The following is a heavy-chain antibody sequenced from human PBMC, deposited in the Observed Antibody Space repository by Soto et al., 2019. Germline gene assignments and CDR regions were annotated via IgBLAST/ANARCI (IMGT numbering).Heavy chain of an antibody. D-gene: IGHD1-26*01. Sequence: QVQLQESGPGLVKPSETLSLTCTVSGGSISSYYWSWIRQPPGKGLEWIGYIYSSGSTNYNPSLTSRVRITVDTAKNKFSLKLSSVTAADTAVYYCARRWGPTFDFWGQGTLVTVSS. V-gene: IGHV4-59*01. CDR2: IYSSGST. CDR3: ARRWGPTFDF. CDR1: GGSISSYY. J-gene: IGHJ4*02.